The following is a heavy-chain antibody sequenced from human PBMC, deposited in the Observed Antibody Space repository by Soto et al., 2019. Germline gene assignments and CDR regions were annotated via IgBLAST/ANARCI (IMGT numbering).Heavy chain of an antibody. CDR3: TTDLVVRYVAWCSPLYYGMDV. V-gene: IGHV3-15*01. CDR1: GFTFSNAW. CDR2: IKRKSDGGTT. D-gene: IGHD3-9*01. J-gene: IGHJ6*02. Sequence: EVQLVEAGGGLVKPGGSLRLSCAASGFTFSNAWMSWVRQAPGNGLELVVRIKRKSDGGTTDYAAPVKGRFTISRDDSQNTLYLQMNSIKTEATAVYYCTTDLVVRYVAWCSPLYYGMDVWGQGTTVTVS.